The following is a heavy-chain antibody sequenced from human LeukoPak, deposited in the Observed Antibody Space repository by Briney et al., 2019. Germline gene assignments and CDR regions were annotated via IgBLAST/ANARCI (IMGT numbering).Heavy chain of an antibody. J-gene: IGHJ4*02. CDR1: GFTFSSYG. V-gene: IGHV3-33*01. Sequence: GGSLRLSCAASGFTFSSYGMHWVRQAPGKGLEWVAVIWYDGSNKYYADSVKGRFTISRGNSKNTLYLQMNSLRAEDTAVYYCARDGSQQLVGFDYWGQGTLVTVSS. CDR2: IWYDGSNK. D-gene: IGHD6-13*01. CDR3: ARDGSQQLVGFDY.